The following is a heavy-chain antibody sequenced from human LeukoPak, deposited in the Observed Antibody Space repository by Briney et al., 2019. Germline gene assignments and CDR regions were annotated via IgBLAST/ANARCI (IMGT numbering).Heavy chain of an antibody. J-gene: IGHJ6*03. D-gene: IGHD4-11*01. CDR1: GGTFSSYA. V-gene: IGHV1-69*05. CDR2: IIAIFGTT. CDR3: ARGNSNYGYYYYYMDV. Sequence: SVKVSCKASGGTFSSYAISWVRQAPGQGLEWMGGIIAIFGTTNYAQKFQGRVTITTDESTSTAYMELSSLRSEDTAVYYCARGNSNYGYYYYYMDVWGKGTTVTVS.